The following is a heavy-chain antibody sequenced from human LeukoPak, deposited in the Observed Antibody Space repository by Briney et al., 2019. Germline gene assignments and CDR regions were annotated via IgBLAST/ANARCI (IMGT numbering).Heavy chain of an antibody. Sequence: PGGSLRLSCAASGFTFSSYSMSWVRQAPGKGLEWVSSISSSSSYIYYADSVKGRFTISRDNAKNSLYLQMNSLRAEDTAVYYCARHLLYSSSWPIDYWGQGTLVTVSS. D-gene: IGHD6-13*01. CDR3: ARHLLYSSSWPIDY. CDR1: GFTFSSYS. V-gene: IGHV3-21*01. CDR2: ISSSSSYI. J-gene: IGHJ4*02.